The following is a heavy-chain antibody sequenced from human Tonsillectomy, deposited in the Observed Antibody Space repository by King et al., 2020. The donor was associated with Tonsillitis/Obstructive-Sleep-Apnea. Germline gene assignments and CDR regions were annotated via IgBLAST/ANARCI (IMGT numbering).Heavy chain of an antibody. Sequence: VQLQESGPGLVKPSETLSLTCTVSGVSISDYYWSWIRQPPGKGLEWIGYLYRSGSTRYNPSLDSRVTFSVDTSKNQFSLRLSSVTAADTAVYYCARAEGYYDILTGWEGVNAFDIWGQGTMVTVSS. V-gene: IGHV4-59*01. D-gene: IGHD3-9*01. CDR3: ARAEGYYDILTGWEGVNAFDI. CDR1: GVSISDYY. CDR2: LYRSGST. J-gene: IGHJ3*02.